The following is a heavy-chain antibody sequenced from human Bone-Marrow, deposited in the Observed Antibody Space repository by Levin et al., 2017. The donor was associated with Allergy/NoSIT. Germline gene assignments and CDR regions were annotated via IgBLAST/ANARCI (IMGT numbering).Heavy chain of an antibody. CDR1: GFTFSSYA. CDR2: ISGSGGST. Sequence: QAGGSLRLSCAASGFTFSSYAMSWVRQAPGKGLEWVSAISGSGGSTYYADSVKGRFTISRDNSKNTLYLQMNSLRAEDTAVYYCAKDIVVVPAAIGYYFDYWGQGTLVTVSS. CDR3: AKDIVVVPAAIGYYFDY. J-gene: IGHJ4*02. V-gene: IGHV3-23*01. D-gene: IGHD2-2*01.